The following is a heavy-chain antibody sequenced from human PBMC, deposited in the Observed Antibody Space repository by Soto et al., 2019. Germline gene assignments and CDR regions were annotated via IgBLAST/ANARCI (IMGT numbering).Heavy chain of an antibody. V-gene: IGHV4-38-2*01. CDR2: IYHSGKT. J-gene: IGHJ4*02. CDR3: ARAAATHFDN. Sequence: SETLSFTCGVSGYSMSSGYYWGLIRQPPGEGLEWIGNIYHSGKTYYNPSLRSRVSVSLDTSKNQFSLNLTSVTAADTAMYYCARAAATHFDNWGQGLLVTVPS. D-gene: IGHD6-25*01. CDR1: GYSMSSGYY.